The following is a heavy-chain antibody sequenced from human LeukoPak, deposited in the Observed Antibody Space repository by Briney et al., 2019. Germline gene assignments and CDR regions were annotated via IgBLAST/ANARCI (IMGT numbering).Heavy chain of an antibody. Sequence: EGSLRLSCAASGFTFSSYGMHWVRQAPGKGLEWVAFIRYDGSNKYYADSVKGRFTISRDNSKNTLYLQMNSLRAEDTAVYYCAKDRGGDCYACFDYWGQGTLVTVSS. V-gene: IGHV3-30*02. J-gene: IGHJ4*02. CDR2: IRYDGSNK. CDR3: AKDRGGDCYACFDY. D-gene: IGHD2-21*02. CDR1: GFTFSSYG.